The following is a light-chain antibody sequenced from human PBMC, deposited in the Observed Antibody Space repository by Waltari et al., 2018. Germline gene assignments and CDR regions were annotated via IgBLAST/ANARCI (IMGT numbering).Light chain of an antibody. CDR1: QSVTSG. CDR3: QQYVSYWT. J-gene: IGKJ1*01. CDR2: KAA. V-gene: IGKV1-5*03. Sequence: DIQMTQSPSTLSASVGDRVTITCRASQSVTSGLAWYQQKPGKAPELRFYKAASLESGVPSRFSGSGSGTEFTLTSSSLQPDDFGTYYCQQYVSYWTFGQGTKVEIK.